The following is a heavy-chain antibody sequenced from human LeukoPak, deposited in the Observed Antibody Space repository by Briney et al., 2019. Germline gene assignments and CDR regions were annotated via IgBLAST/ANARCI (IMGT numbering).Heavy chain of an antibody. V-gene: IGHV4-59*01. Sequence: SETLSLTCTVSGGSISSYYWSWIRQPPGKGLEWIGYIYYSGSTNYNPSLKSRVTISVDTSKNQFSLKLSSVTAADTAVYYCARGPPEEGVHYYYMDVWGKGTTVTISS. D-gene: IGHD3-10*01. CDR3: ARGPPEEGVHYYYMDV. CDR2: IYYSGST. CDR1: GGSISSYY. J-gene: IGHJ6*03.